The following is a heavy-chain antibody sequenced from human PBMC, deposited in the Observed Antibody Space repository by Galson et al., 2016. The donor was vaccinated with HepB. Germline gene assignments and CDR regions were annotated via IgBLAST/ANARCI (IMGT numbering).Heavy chain of an antibody. CDR2: ISSSSKYI. D-gene: IGHD6-13*01. CDR3: ARDRGIAAGGWFDP. CDR1: GFTFSNYY. J-gene: IGHJ5*02. Sequence: SLRLSCAASGFTFSNYYMHWVRQAPGRGLEWVSSISSSSKYIYYADSMKGRFTISRDNANNSLFLQMESLRADETAVYYCARDRGIAAGGWFDPWGQGAQVTVSS. V-gene: IGHV3-21*01.